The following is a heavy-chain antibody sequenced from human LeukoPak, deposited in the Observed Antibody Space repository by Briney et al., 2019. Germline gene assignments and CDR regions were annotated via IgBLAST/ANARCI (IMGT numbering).Heavy chain of an antibody. V-gene: IGHV4-34*01. CDR2: INHSGST. CDR1: GGSFSGYY. CDR3: ARGSGNYYDSSGYSRFDY. Sequence: SETLSLTCAVYGGSFSGYYWSWIRQPPGKGLEWIGEINHSGSTNYNPSLKSRVTISVDTSKNQFSLTLSSVTAADTAVYYCARGSGNYYDSSGYSRFDYWGQGTLVTVSS. D-gene: IGHD3-22*01. J-gene: IGHJ4*02.